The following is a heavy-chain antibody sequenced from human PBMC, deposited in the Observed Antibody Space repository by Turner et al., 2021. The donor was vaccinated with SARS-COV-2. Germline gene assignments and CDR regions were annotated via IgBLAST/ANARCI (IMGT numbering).Heavy chain of an antibody. V-gene: IGHV4-59*08. J-gene: IGHJ6*02. D-gene: IGHD1-26*01. Sequence: QVQLQESGPVLVKPSETLSLTCTVSGGSISSKSWSWIRQSPGRGLEWIGYFYKIGSIDYNPTLRSRVTISVDTSKNQLSLNLISVTAADTAVYYCARHQGSASGYDHGMNVWGQGTAVIVSS. CDR1: GGSISSKS. CDR3: ARHQGSASGYDHGMNV. CDR2: FYKIGSI.